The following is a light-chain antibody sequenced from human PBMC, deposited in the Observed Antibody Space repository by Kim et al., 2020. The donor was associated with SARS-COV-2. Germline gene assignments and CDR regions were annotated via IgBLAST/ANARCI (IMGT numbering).Light chain of an antibody. CDR2: GKN. J-gene: IGLJ2*01. CDR1: SLRSYY. Sequence: SSELTQDPAVSVALGQTVRITCQGDSLRSYYASWYQQKPGQAPVLVIYGKNNRPSGIPDRFSGSSSGNTASLTITGAQAEDEADYYCNSRDSSGNHPFGGGTQPTVL. V-gene: IGLV3-19*01. CDR3: NSRDSSGNHP.